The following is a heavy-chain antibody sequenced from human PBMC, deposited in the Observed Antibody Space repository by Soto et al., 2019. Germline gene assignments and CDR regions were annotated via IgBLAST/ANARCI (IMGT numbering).Heavy chain of an antibody. CDR1: GYTFNMYG. D-gene: IGHD3-22*01. J-gene: IGHJ4*02. V-gene: IGHV1-18*01. CDR3: ARVYYYDTSGYYYP. Sequence: GASVKVSCKASGYTFNMYGISWVRQAPGQGLEWMGWISPYNGNTDYAQKFQGRVTMTTDTSTSTVYMELRSLRSDDTAVYYCARVYYYDTSGYYYPWGQGTLVTVSS. CDR2: ISPYNGNT.